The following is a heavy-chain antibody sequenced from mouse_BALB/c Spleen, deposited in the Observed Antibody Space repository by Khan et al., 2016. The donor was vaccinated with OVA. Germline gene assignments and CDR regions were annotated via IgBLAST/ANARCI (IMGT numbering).Heavy chain of an antibody. Sequence: VRLQQSGAELVKPGASVKLSCTASGFNIKDTHMHWVKQRPEQGLEWIGRIDPANDNSKYDPRFQGKATITADTSSNTANLHLSSLTSEDTAVYYCAPAGTGDYFDYWGQGTTLTVSS. CDR3: APAGTGDYFDY. J-gene: IGHJ2*01. CDR1: GFNIKDTH. V-gene: IGHV14-3*02. CDR2: IDPANDNS. D-gene: IGHD4-1*01.